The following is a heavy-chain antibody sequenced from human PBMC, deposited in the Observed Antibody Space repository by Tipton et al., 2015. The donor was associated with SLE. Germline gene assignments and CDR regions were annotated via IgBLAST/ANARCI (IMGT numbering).Heavy chain of an antibody. CDR2: IYYSGST. CDR1: GGSISSHY. D-gene: IGHD2-21*01. Sequence: TLSLTCTVSGGSISSHYWSWIRQPPGKGLEWIGYIYYSGSTNHNPPLKSRVTISVDTSKNQFSLKLSSVTAADTAVYYCARDRGVVIAGYYYYYMDVWGKGTTVTVSS. CDR3: ARDRGVVIAGYYYYYMDV. V-gene: IGHV4-59*11. J-gene: IGHJ6*03.